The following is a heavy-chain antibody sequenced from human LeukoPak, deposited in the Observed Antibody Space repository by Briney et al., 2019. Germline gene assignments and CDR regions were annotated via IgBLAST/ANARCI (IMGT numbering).Heavy chain of an antibody. D-gene: IGHD3-22*01. CDR2: IYSGGST. CDR1: GFTVSNNY. V-gene: IGHV3-53*01. Sequence: GGSLRLSYAASGFTVSNNYMSWVRQAPGKGLEWVSVIYSGGSTYYADSVKGRFTISRDNSKNTLYLQMNSLRAEDTAVYYCARDPPDSSGYHYWYFDLWGRGTLVTVSS. CDR3: ARDPPDSSGYHYWYFDL. J-gene: IGHJ2*01.